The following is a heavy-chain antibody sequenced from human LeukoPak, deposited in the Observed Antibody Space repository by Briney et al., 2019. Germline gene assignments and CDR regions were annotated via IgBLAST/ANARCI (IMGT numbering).Heavy chain of an antibody. CDR2: INPNSGGP. J-gene: IGHJ4*02. D-gene: IGHD7-27*01. CDR1: GYTFIDYF. CDR3: ARDLSSTSNWGLDY. Sequence: ASVKVSCKASGYTFIDYFLHWVRQAPGQGLEWMGRINPNSGGPEYAENFQGRVTMTRDTSVTTAYMELSRVTSDDTAIYYCARDLSSTSNWGLDYWGQGTLVTVSS. V-gene: IGHV1-2*06.